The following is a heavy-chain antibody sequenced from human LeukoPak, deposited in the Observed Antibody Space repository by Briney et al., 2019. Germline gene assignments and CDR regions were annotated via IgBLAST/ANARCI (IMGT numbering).Heavy chain of an antibody. V-gene: IGHV3-23*01. Sequence: GGSLRLSCAASGFTFTSYAMSWVRQAPGKGLEWVSAIIGDGRSTYYADSVKGWFTNSRDNSKNTFYLQMNSLRAEDTAVYYCAKGPLFWSGYHYFDYWGQGTLVTVSS. CDR3: AKGPLFWSGYHYFDY. CDR1: GFTFTSYA. CDR2: IIGDGRST. D-gene: IGHD3-3*01. J-gene: IGHJ4*02.